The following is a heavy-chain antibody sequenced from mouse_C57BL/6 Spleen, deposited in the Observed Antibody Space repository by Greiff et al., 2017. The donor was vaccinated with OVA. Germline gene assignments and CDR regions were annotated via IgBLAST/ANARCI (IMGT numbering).Heavy chain of an antibody. J-gene: IGHJ3*01. V-gene: IGHV1-52*01. CDR3: ARPWDRAWFAY. CDR1: GYTFTSYW. D-gene: IGHD3-3*01. CDR2: IDPSDSET. Sequence: QVQLQQPGAELVRPGSSVKLSCKASGYTFTSYWMHWVKQRPIQGLEWIGNIDPSDSETHYNQKFKDKATLTVDKSSSTAYMQLSSLTSEDSAVDYCARPWDRAWFAYWGQGTLVTVSA.